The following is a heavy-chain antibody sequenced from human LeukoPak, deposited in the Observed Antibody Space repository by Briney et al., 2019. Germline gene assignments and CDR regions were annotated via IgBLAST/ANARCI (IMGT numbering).Heavy chain of an antibody. D-gene: IGHD6-19*01. CDR1: GGSISSSNW. Sequence: SETLSLTCAVSGGSISSSNWWSWVRQPPGKGLEWIGEIYHSGSTNHNPSLKSRVTISVDKSKNQFSLKLSSVTAADTAVYYCATNQIAVAGLFDYWGQGTLVTVSS. CDR2: IYHSGST. CDR3: ATNQIAVAGLFDY. V-gene: IGHV4-4*02. J-gene: IGHJ4*02.